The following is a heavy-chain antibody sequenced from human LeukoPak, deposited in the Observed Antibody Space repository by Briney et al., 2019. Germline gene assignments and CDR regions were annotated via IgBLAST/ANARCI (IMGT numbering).Heavy chain of an antibody. D-gene: IGHD6-6*01. CDR3: ARGGGLDYYYYYMDV. Sequence: SETLSLTCTVSGGSISSSSYYWGWIRQPAGKGLEWIGRIHTSGSTNYKTSLKSRVTMSVDTSKNQFSLKLRSVTAADTAVYYCARGGGLDYYYYYMDVWGKGTTVTISS. J-gene: IGHJ6*03. CDR1: GGSISSSSYY. V-gene: IGHV4-61*02. CDR2: IHTSGST.